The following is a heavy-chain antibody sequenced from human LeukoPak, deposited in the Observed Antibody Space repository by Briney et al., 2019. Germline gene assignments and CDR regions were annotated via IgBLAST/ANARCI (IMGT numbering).Heavy chain of an antibody. CDR2: IYDSGST. CDR1: GGSLSSRNW. D-gene: IGHD2-2*01. V-gene: IGHV4-4*02. Sequence: SETLSLTCTVSGGSLSSRNWWSWVRQPPGKGLEWIGEIYDSGSTNYNPSLKSRVTISIDKSKNHFSLKLSSATAADTAVYYCARMFPAAYPDYYYYMDVWGKGTTVTVSS. CDR3: ARMFPAAYPDYYYYMDV. J-gene: IGHJ6*03.